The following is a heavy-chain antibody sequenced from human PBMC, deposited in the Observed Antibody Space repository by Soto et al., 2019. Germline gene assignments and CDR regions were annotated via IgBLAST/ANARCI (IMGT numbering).Heavy chain of an antibody. CDR2: ISYDGSNK. D-gene: IGHD1-26*01. CDR1: GFTFSSYA. V-gene: IGHV3-30-3*01. CDR3: ARAFPDPSPYYSGSYHDS. J-gene: IGHJ4*02. Sequence: GGSLRLSCAASGFTFSSYAMHWVRQAPGKGLEWVAVISYDGSNKYYADSVKGRFTISRDNSKNTLYLQMNSLRAEDTAVYYCARAFPDPSPYYSGSYHDSWGQGTLVTVSS.